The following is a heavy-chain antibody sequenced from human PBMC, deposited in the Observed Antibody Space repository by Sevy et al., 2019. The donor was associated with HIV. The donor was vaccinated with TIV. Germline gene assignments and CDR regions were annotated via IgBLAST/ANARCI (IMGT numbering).Heavy chain of an antibody. V-gene: IGHV4-4*07. CDR2: IYTSGST. Sequence: SETLSLTCTVSGGSISSYYWSWIRQPAGKGLEWIGPIYTSGSTNYNPSLKSRVTMSVDTSKNQFSLKLSSVTAADTAVYYCARGVRRSPGNWFDPWGQGTLVTVSS. D-gene: IGHD6-13*01. CDR3: ARGVRRSPGNWFDP. CDR1: GGSISSYY. J-gene: IGHJ5*02.